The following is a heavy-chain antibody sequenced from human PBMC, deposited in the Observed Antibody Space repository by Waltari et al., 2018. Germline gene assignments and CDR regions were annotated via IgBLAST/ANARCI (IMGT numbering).Heavy chain of an antibody. Sequence: EVQLVESGGALVHPGGSLRLSCAASGFTFRSNHMASVRQAPGKGLEWVSIIYAAGSTYYADSVMGRFTISRDNSKNTLHLQMNSLRSEDTAIYYCARGDGGSGLGASDIWGQGTMVTVSS. J-gene: IGHJ3*02. D-gene: IGHD3-3*01. V-gene: IGHV3-66*02. CDR3: ARGDGGSGLGASDI. CDR1: GFTFRSNH. CDR2: IYAAGST.